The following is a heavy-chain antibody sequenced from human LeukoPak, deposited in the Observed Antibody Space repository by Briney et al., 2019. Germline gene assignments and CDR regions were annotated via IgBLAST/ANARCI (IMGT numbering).Heavy chain of an antibody. V-gene: IGHV4-39*01. CDR3: ARQEGRYYDP. D-gene: IGHD3-22*01. CDR2: IYCSGST. CDR1: GGSISSSSYY. J-gene: IGHJ4*02. Sequence: SETLSLTCTVSGGSISSSSYYSAWLRQPSGKGLEWIGRIYCSGSTYYNPSLKSRVTISVDTSKNQFSLKLSSVTAADTAVYYCARQEGRYYDPWGQGTLVTVSS.